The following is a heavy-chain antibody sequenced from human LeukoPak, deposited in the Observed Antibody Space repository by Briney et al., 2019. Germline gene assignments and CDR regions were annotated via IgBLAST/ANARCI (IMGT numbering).Heavy chain of an antibody. J-gene: IGHJ4*02. V-gene: IGHV3-23*01. CDR2: ISGSGDST. Sequence: PGGSLRLSCAASGFTFSDYALSWVRQAPGKGLEWVSVISGSGDSTYHADSVKGRFTISRDNSKNTLYLQMNSLRAEDTAVYYCARVSEIVVVITGGGFYFDYWGQGTLVTVSS. CDR3: ARVSEIVVVITGGGFYFDY. D-gene: IGHD3-22*01. CDR1: GFTFSDYA.